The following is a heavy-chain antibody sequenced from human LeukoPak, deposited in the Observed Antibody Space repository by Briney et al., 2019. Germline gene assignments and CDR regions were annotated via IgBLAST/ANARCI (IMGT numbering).Heavy chain of an antibody. Sequence: SVKVSCKASGGTFSSYAISWVRQAPGQGLEWMGGIIPIFGTANYAQNFQGRVTITADESTNTAYMQLTSLASADTAVHYCARDTASPGFGRGGPFDYWGQGTLVTVSS. CDR2: IIPIFGTA. CDR1: GGTFSSYA. CDR3: ARDTASPGFGRGGPFDY. J-gene: IGHJ4*02. V-gene: IGHV1-69*13. D-gene: IGHD3-16*01.